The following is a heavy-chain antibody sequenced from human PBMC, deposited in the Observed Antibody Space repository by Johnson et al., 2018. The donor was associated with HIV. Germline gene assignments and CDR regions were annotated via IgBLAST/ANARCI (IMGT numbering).Heavy chain of an antibody. Sequence: QVQLVESGGGVVQPGRSLRLSCAASGFTFSSYGMHWVRQAPGKGLEWVAVISYDGSEKYYVDSVKGRFTISRDNAKNSLYLQMNSLRAEDTAVYYCARDSPWELTAFDIWGQGTMVTVSS. D-gene: IGHD1-26*01. CDR1: GFTFSSYG. V-gene: IGHV3-30*03. CDR2: ISYDGSEK. CDR3: ARDSPWELTAFDI. J-gene: IGHJ3*02.